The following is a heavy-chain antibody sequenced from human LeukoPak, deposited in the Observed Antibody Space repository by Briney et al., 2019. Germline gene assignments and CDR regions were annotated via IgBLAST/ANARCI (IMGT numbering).Heavy chain of an antibody. J-gene: IGHJ4*02. CDR3: ARGPLYGKGVGATTG. D-gene: IGHD1-26*01. V-gene: IGHV4-34*01. CDR1: GGSFSGYY. Sequence: PSETLSLTCAVYGGSFSGYYWSWIRQPPGKGLEWIGEINHSGSTNYNPSLKSRVTISVDTSKNQFSLRLSSLTAADTAVYYCARGPLYGKGVGATTGWGQGTLVTVSS. CDR2: INHSGST.